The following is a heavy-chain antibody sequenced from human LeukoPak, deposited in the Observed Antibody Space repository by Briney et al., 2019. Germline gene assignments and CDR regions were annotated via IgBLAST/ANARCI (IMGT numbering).Heavy chain of an antibody. Sequence: SEPLSLTCNVPGGSLSSYYWIWIRQPPGKGLDWVGDIYYSGSTNYNPSLKSRITISVDTSKNQFSLKLSSVTAADTAVYYCARDQRYDLFPYYYYGMDVWGQGTTVTVSS. D-gene: IGHD3-9*01. CDR1: GGSLSSYY. CDR3: ARDQRYDLFPYYYYGMDV. J-gene: IGHJ6*02. CDR2: IYYSGST. V-gene: IGHV4-59*01.